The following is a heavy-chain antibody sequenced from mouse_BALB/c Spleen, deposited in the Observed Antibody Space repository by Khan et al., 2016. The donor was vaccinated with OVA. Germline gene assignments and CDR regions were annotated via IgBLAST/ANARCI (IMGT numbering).Heavy chain of an antibody. V-gene: IGHV1S136*01. CDR2: IYPFNDDT. CDR1: GYTFTSYV. CDR3: AKNYRYDVYFDY. D-gene: IGHD2-14*01. Sequence: VRLQQSGPELVKPGASVKMSCKASGYTFTSYVMHWLRQKPGQGLEWIGYIYPFNDDTKYNEKLKGKATLTSDKSSRTAYMELRSLTSEDSAVFYCAKNYRYDVYFDYWGQGTTLTVSS. J-gene: IGHJ2*01.